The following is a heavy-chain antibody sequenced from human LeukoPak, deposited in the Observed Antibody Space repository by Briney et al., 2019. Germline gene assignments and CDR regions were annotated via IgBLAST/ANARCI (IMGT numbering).Heavy chain of an antibody. V-gene: IGHV3-30*04. J-gene: IGHJ4*02. Sequence: GGSLRLSCAASGFTFSSYAMHWVRQAPGKGLEWVAVISYDGSNKYYADSVKGRFTISRDNSKNTLYLQMNSLRAEDTAVYYCAKDRGERVPDYWGQGTLVTVSS. CDR3: AKDRGERVPDY. D-gene: IGHD2-2*01. CDR2: ISYDGSNK. CDR1: GFTFSSYA.